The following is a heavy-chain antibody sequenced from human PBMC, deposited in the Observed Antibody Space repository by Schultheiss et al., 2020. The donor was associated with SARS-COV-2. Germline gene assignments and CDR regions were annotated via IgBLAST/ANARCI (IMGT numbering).Heavy chain of an antibody. J-gene: IGHJ4*02. V-gene: IGHV3-NL1*01. CDR2: IYSGGST. Sequence: GESLKISCTASGFTFGDYAMNWVRQAPGKGLEWVSVIYSGGSTYYADSVKGRFTISRDNSKNTLYLQMNSLRAEDTAVYYCAKDRYYDSSGYSIQVAFDYWGQGALVTVSS. CDR3: AKDRYYDSSGYSIQVAFDY. D-gene: IGHD3-22*01. CDR1: GFTFGDYA.